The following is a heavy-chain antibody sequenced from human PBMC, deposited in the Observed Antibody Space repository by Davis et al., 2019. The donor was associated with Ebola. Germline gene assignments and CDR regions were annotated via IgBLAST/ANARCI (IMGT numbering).Heavy chain of an antibody. CDR2: INAGNGNT. V-gene: IGHV1-3*01. D-gene: IGHD3-22*01. CDR1: GYTFTSYA. CDR3: ARGGITMMVVPRDYYYGLDV. J-gene: IGHJ6*04. Sequence: AASVKVSCKASGYTFTSYAIHWVRQAPGQRLEWMGWINAGNGNTKYSQKFQGRVTITRDTSASTAYMEMNRLRSDDTAVYFCARGGITMMVVPRDYYYGLDVWGKGTTVTVSS.